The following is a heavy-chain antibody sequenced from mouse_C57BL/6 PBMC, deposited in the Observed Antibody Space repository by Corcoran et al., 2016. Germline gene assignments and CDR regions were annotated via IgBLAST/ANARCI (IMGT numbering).Heavy chain of an antibody. D-gene: IGHD1-2*01. CDR3: ARRLTHYAMDY. CDR1: GYTFTDYN. V-gene: IGHV1-18*01. CDR2: INPNNGGT. Sequence: EVQLQQSGPELVKPGASVKIPCKASGYTFTDYNMDWVKQSHGKSLEWIGDINPNNGGTIYNQKFKGKATLTVDKSSSTAYIELRSLTSEDTAVYYCARRLTHYAMDYWGQGTSVTVSS. J-gene: IGHJ4*01.